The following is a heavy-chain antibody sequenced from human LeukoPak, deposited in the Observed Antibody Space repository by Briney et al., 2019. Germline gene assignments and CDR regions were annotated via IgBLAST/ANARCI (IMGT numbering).Heavy chain of an antibody. CDR3: ARDAPPYRGFWSGYLPYYFDY. CDR2: IIPSLGIA. J-gene: IGHJ4*02. D-gene: IGHD3-3*01. Sequence: SVKVSCKASGGTFSSYAISWVRQAPGQGLAWMGRIIPSLGIANYAQKFQGRVTITADKSTSTAYMELSSLRSEDTAVYYCARDAPPYRGFWSGYLPYYFDYWGQGTLVTVSS. V-gene: IGHV1-69*04. CDR1: GGTFSSYA.